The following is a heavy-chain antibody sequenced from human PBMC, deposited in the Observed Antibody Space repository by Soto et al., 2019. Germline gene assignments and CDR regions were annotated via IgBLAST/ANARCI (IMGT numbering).Heavy chain of an antibody. V-gene: IGHV3-23*01. Sequence: GGSLRLSCGASGFTFSSYAMSWVRQAPGKGLEWVSAIDGSGGSTYYADSVKGRFTISRDNSKNTLYLQMNSLRAEDTAVYYCAKGDGHNWGLLDYWGQGTLVTVSS. J-gene: IGHJ4*02. CDR3: AKGDGHNWGLLDY. CDR1: GFTFSSYA. D-gene: IGHD2-21*02. CDR2: IDGSGGST.